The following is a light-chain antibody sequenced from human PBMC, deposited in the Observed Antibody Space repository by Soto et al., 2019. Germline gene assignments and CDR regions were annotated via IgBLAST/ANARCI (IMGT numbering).Light chain of an antibody. Sequence: AIQLTQSPSSLSASVGDRVTITCRASQGISSALAWYQHKPGRAPRLLIYDASSLQSGVSSRFSGSGSGTDFTLTISSLQPEDGATYYCQQFQSYALTFGGGTKLEIK. CDR2: DAS. J-gene: IGKJ4*01. V-gene: IGKV1-13*02. CDR3: QQFQSYALT. CDR1: QGISSA.